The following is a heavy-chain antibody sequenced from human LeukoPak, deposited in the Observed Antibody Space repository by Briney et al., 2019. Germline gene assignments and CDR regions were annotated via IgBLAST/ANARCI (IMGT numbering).Heavy chain of an antibody. Sequence: PGGSLRLSCAASGFTFNNYNMNWVRQAPGKGLEWVSSITTSSSHIHYADSVKGRFTISRDNSKNTLYMQMNSLRAEDTAVYYCAKGAGDSSAWYAIFDYWGQGTLVTVSS. CDR1: GFTFNNYN. CDR3: AKGAGDSSAWYAIFDY. V-gene: IGHV3-21*04. CDR2: ITTSSSHI. D-gene: IGHD6-13*01. J-gene: IGHJ4*02.